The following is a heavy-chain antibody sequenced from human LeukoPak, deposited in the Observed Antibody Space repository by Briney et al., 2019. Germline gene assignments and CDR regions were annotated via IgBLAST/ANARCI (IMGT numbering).Heavy chain of an antibody. D-gene: IGHD6-13*01. CDR3: AADDLVDPRGIPAAM. V-gene: IGHV1-58*02. J-gene: IGHJ4*02. CDR1: GFTFTSSA. CDR2: IVVGSGNT. Sequence: GTSVNVSCKASGFTFTSSAMQWVRQARGQRLEWIGWIVVGSGNTNYAQKFQERVTITRDMSTSTAYMELSSLRSEDTAVYFCAADDLVDPRGIPAAMWGQGTLVTVSS.